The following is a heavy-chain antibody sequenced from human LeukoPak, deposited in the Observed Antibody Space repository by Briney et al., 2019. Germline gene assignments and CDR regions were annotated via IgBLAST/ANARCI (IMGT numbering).Heavy chain of an antibody. D-gene: IGHD3-22*01. CDR3: AKDQSGGSSGYYYSMVSAY. Sequence: ESGGSLRLSCAASGFTFSSYGMHWVRQAPGKGLEWVAFIGYDGSNKYYADSVKGRFTISRDNSKNTLYLQMNSLRAEDTAVYYCAKDQSGGSSGYYYSMVSAYWGQGTLVTVSS. CDR2: IGYDGSNK. J-gene: IGHJ4*02. CDR1: GFTFSSYG. V-gene: IGHV3-30*02.